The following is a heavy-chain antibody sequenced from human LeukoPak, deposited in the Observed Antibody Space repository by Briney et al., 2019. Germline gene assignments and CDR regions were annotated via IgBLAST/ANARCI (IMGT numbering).Heavy chain of an antibody. D-gene: IGHD6-13*01. CDR1: GFSFSNYA. V-gene: IGHV3-23*01. CDR2: ISGSTTTT. Sequence: GGSLRLSCAASGFSFSNYAMTWVRQAPGKGLEWVSMISGSTTTTYYADSVKGRFTISRDNSKNTLYLQMNSLRADDTAVYYCAEDRGSWYMYFDYWGQGNLVTVSS. J-gene: IGHJ4*02. CDR3: AEDRGSWYMYFDY.